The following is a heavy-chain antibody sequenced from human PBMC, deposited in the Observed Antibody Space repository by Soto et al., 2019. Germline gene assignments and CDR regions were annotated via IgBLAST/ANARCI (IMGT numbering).Heavy chain of an antibody. CDR3: AKGVPGIAVAGTGYFQH. CDR2: ISGSGDST. CDR1: RFTFSNYA. J-gene: IGHJ1*01. D-gene: IGHD6-19*01. Sequence: PGGSLRLSCAASRFTFSNYAIHWVRQAPGKGLEWVSGISGSGDSTYYADSVKGRFTISRDNSKNTLYLQMNSLRAEDTAVYYCAKGVPGIAVAGTGYFQHWGQGTLVTVSS. V-gene: IGHV3-23*01.